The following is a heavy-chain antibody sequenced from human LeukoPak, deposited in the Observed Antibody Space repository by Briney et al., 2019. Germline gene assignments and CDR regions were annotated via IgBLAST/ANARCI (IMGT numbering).Heavy chain of an antibody. J-gene: IGHJ3*02. CDR2: IYPGDSDT. D-gene: IGHD3-3*01. Sequence: GESLKISCKGSRYSFTSYWIGWVRQMPGKGLEWMGIIYPGDSDTRYSPSFQGQVTISADKSISTAYLQWSSLKASDTAMYYCAREKRITIFGVVIPPAFDIWGQGTMVTVSS. CDR3: AREKRITIFGVVIPPAFDI. CDR1: RYSFTSYW. V-gene: IGHV5-51*01.